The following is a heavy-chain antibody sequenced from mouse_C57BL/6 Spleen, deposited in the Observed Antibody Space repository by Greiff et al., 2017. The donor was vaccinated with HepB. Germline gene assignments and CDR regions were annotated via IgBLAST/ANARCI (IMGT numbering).Heavy chain of an antibody. D-gene: IGHD1-1*01. CDR2: IHPNSGST. V-gene: IGHV1-64*01. Sequence: QVQLKQPGAELVKPGASVKLSCKASGYTFTSYWMHWVKQRPGQGLEWIGMIHPNSGSTNYNEKFKSKATLTVDKSSSTAYMQLSSLTSEDSAVYYCARTWALLHYYAMDYWGQGTSVTVSS. CDR1: GYTFTSYW. CDR3: ARTWALLHYYAMDY. J-gene: IGHJ4*01.